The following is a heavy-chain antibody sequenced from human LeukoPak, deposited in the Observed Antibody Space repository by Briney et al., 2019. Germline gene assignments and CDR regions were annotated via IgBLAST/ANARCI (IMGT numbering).Heavy chain of an antibody. J-gene: IGHJ3*02. CDR3: ARYQLLYPPLDAFDI. CDR2: INPNSGGT. Sequence: ASVKVSCKASGYTFTGYYMHWVRQAPGQGLEWMGWINPNSGGTNYAQKLQGRVTMTRDTSISTAYMELSRLRSDDTAVYYCARYQLLYPPLDAFDIWGQGTMVTVSS. D-gene: IGHD2-2*02. V-gene: IGHV1-2*02. CDR1: GYTFTGYY.